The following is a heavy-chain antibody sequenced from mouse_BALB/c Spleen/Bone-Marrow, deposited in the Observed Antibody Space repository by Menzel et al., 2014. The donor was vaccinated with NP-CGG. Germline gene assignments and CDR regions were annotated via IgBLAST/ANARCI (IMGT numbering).Heavy chain of an antibody. V-gene: IGHV5-17*02. J-gene: IGHJ4*01. Sequence: DVMLVESGGGLVQPGGSRKLSCAASGFTFSSFGMHWVRQAPEKGLEWVAYISSGSSTIYYADTVKGRFTISRDNPKNTLFLQMTSLRSEDTAMYHCARGAYYYGSSYDAMDYWGQGTSVTVSS. D-gene: IGHD1-1*01. CDR2: ISSGSSTI. CDR1: GFTFSSFG. CDR3: ARGAYYYGSSYDAMDY.